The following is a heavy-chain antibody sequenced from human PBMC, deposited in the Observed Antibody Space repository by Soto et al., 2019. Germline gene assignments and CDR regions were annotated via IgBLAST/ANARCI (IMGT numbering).Heavy chain of an antibody. V-gene: IGHV3-9*01. Sequence: PGGSLRLSCAASGFTFDDYAMHWVRQAPGKGLEWVSGISWNSGSIGYADSVKGRFTISRDNAKNSLYLQMNSLRAEDTALYYCAKDRTDIAVAGFDYWGQGTLVTVYS. CDR1: GFTFDDYA. D-gene: IGHD6-19*01. CDR2: ISWNSGSI. CDR3: AKDRTDIAVAGFDY. J-gene: IGHJ4*02.